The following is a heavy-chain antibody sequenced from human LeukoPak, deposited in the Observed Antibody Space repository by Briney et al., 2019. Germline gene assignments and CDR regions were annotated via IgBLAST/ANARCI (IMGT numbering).Heavy chain of an antibody. Sequence: NPSETLSLTCAVSGYSISSGYYWGWIRQPPGKGLEWIGSIYHSGSTYYNPSLKSRVTISVDTSKNQFSLKLSSVTAADTAVYYCAREGQGSTHFDYWGQGTLVTVSS. J-gene: IGHJ4*02. V-gene: IGHV4-38-2*02. CDR3: AREGQGSTHFDY. CDR2: IYHSGST. CDR1: GYSISSGYY. D-gene: IGHD2-2*01.